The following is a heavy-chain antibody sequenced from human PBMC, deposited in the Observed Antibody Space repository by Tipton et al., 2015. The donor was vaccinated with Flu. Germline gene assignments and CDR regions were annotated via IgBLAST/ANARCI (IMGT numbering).Heavy chain of an antibody. CDR1: GGSISGDNW. CDR2: IYHHGST. CDR3: AGDQGFGGGLAYDYYAMDV. Sequence: TLPLTCAVSGGSISGDNWWSWVRQPPGRGLEWIGEIYHHGSTYYNPSLRSRVYISVDTSKNQFSLDLNSVTAADTAVYYCAGDQGFGGGLAYDYYAMDVWGQGTTVTVSS. J-gene: IGHJ6*02. D-gene: IGHD3-10*01. V-gene: IGHV4-4*02.